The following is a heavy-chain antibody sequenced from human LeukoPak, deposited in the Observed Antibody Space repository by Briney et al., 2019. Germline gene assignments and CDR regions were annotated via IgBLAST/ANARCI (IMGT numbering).Heavy chain of an antibody. CDR3: TRDGGDYGASGSYPDY. Sequence: GASVKVSCKASGGTFSSYAISWVRQAPGQGLEWMGRIIPILGIANYAQKFQGRVTLTADEATNTAYMELNRLRSDDTAVHYCTRDGGDYGASGSYPDYWGQGTLVTVSS. CDR1: GGTFSSYA. J-gene: IGHJ4*02. D-gene: IGHD3-10*01. CDR2: IIPILGIA. V-gene: IGHV1-69*04.